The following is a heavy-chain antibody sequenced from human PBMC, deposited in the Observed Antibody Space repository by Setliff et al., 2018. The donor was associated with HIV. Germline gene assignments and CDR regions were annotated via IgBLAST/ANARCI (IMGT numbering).Heavy chain of an antibody. J-gene: IGHJ3*01. V-gene: IGHV4-59*12. D-gene: IGHD5-18*01. CDR1: GGSISNYY. CDR2: ISYTGST. CDR3: AREWSYGAFDTFDV. Sequence: NPSETLSLTCTVSGGSISNYYWSWLRQPPGKGLEWIGYISYTGSTNYNPSLKSRVTISVDTSKNQFSLKLGSVTAADTAVYYCAREWSYGAFDTFDVWGQGTMVT.